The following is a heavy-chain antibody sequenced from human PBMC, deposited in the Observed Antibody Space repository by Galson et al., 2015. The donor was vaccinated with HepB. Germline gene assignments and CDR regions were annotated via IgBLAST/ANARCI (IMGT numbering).Heavy chain of an antibody. V-gene: IGHV4-39*01. J-gene: IGHJ4*02. CDR2: IYYTGNT. CDR1: GGSISSSNYH. D-gene: IGHD6-19*01. Sequence: LSLTCTVSGGSISSSNYHWGWIRQPPGKGLEWIGSIYYTGNTYYNPSLKSRVTMSTDTSKNQFSLRLSSVTAADTAVYYCAKAVAGHTFQYDYWGQGTQVTVST. CDR3: AKAVAGHTFQYDY.